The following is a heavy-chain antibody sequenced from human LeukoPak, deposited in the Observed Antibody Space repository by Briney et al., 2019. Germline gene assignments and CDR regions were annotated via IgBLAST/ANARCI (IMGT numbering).Heavy chain of an antibody. Sequence: ASETLSLTCAVYGGSFSGYYWSWVRQPPGKGLEWIGEIYHSGSTNYNPSLKSRVTISVDKSKNQFSLKLSSVTAADTAVYYCARVGRYSYGHVFDYWGQGTLVTVSS. V-gene: IGHV4-34*01. CDR3: ARVGRYSYGHVFDY. J-gene: IGHJ4*02. CDR1: GGSFSGYY. CDR2: IYHSGST. D-gene: IGHD5-18*01.